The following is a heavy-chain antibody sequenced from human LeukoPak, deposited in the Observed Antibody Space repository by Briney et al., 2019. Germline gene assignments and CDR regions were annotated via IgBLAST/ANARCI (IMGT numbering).Heavy chain of an antibody. CDR2: ISHSGGGT. Sequence: PGGSLRLSCAASGFTFTDYAMSWVRQAPEKGLEWVSTISHSGGGTYYAESVKGRFTISRDNAKNSLYLQMNSLRAEDTAVYYCARDYTGYFPWGQGTLVIVSS. J-gene: IGHJ5*02. V-gene: IGHV3-23*01. CDR1: GFTFTDYA. CDR3: ARDYTGYFP. D-gene: IGHD3-9*01.